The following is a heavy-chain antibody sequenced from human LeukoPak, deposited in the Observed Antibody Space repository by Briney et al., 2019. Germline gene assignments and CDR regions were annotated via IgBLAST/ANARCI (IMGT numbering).Heavy chain of an antibody. CDR1: GGSFSGYY. J-gene: IGHJ4*02. CDR2: INHSGST. V-gene: IGHV4-34*01. Sequence: PSETLSLTCAVYGGSFSGYYWSWIRQPPGKGLEWIGEINHSGSTNYNPSLKSRVTISVDTSKNQLSLKLSSVTAVDTAVYYCARQGQYDNIWGSDRYFDYWGQGTLVTVSS. D-gene: IGHD3-16*02. CDR3: ARQGQYDNIWGSDRYFDY.